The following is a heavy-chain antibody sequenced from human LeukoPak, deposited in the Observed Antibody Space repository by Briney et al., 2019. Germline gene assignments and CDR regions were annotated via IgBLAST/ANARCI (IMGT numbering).Heavy chain of an antibody. D-gene: IGHD1-26*01. J-gene: IGHJ4*02. V-gene: IGHV4-61*02. CDR3: ARGYSGTYYR. Sequence: SETLSLTCTVSGGSISSGSYYWSWIRQPAGKGLEWIGRIYTSGSTNYNPSLKSRVTMSVDTSKNQFSLKLSSVTAADTAVYYCARGYSGTYYRWAQGTLVTVSS. CDR2: IYTSGST. CDR1: GGSISSGSYY.